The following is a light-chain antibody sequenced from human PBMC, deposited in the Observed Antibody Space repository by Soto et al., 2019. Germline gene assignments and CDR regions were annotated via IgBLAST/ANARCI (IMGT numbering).Light chain of an antibody. Sequence: IQMTQSPSSLSASVGDRVTITCRASQTIRTHLPWYQQKPAQATKLLIYAASNLRNGVPSRFSGSGAGTHFTLTITSLQPEDFATYYCLQGYNTPWTLGPVTTVVI. J-gene: IGKJ1*01. CDR2: AAS. V-gene: IGKV1-39*01. CDR1: QTIRTH. CDR3: LQGYNTPWT.